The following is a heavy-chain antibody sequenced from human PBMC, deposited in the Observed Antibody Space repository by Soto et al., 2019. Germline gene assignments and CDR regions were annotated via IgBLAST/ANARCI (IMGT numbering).Heavy chain of an antibody. CDR2: ISSSGTSA. CDR3: AGDRGAVTGRYFDY. D-gene: IGHD6-19*01. J-gene: IGHJ4*02. CDR1: GFTFSAFY. Sequence: QVQLEESGGGLVKPGGSLRLSCAASGFTFSAFYMSWIRQAPGKGLEYISYISSSGTSANYADSVKGRFTISRDNAKNPLYLQRNSLSAAGSAVYDVAGDRGAVTGRYFDYWGQGALVTVSS. V-gene: IGHV3-11*05.